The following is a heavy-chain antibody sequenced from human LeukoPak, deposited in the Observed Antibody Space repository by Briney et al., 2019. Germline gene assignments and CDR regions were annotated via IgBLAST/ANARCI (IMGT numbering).Heavy chain of an antibody. CDR3: ARDGEMATNPYYFDY. CDR1: GFTFSRYS. J-gene: IGHJ4*02. D-gene: IGHD5-24*01. Sequence: PGGSLRLSCAASGFTFSRYSMNWVRQAPGKGPQWVSYISSSGSAIYYADSVRGRFTISRDNAKNSLYLQMNSLRDEDTAVYYCARDGEMATNPYYFDYWGQGTLVTVSS. CDR2: ISSSGSAI. V-gene: IGHV3-48*02.